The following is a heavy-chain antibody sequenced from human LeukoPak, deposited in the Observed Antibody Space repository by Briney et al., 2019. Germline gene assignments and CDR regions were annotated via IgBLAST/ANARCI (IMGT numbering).Heavy chain of an antibody. CDR2: INHSGST. CDR3: ARGGFYCGGDCYVDY. Sequence: SETLSLTCAVYGGSFSPYYWSWIRQPPGKGLEWIGEINHSGSTNYNPSLKSRVTISVDTSKDQFSLRLSSVTAADTAVYYCARGGFYCGGDCYVDYWGQGTLVTVSS. CDR1: GGSFSPYY. V-gene: IGHV4-34*01. D-gene: IGHD2-21*02. J-gene: IGHJ4*02.